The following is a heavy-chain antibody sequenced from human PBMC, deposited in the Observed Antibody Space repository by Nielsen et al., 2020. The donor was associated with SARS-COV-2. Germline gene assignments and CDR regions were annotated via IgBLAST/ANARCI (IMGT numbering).Heavy chain of an antibody. D-gene: IGHD3-16*02. Sequence: WIRQPLGKGLEWIGSIYYSGSTYYNPSLKSRVTISVDTSKNQFSLKLSSVTAADTAVYYCARRAYVWGSYRYVPRFDYWGQGTLVTVSS. CDR2: IYYSGST. CDR3: ARRAYVWGSYRYVPRFDY. V-gene: IGHV4-39*01. J-gene: IGHJ4*02.